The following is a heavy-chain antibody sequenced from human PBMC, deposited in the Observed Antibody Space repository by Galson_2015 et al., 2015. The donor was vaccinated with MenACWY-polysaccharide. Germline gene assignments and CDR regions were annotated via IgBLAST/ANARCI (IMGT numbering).Heavy chain of an antibody. D-gene: IGHD4-17*01. CDR3: AKMYGDLPVGLNF. CDR2: SGSGGGL. Sequence: SLRLSCAASGFSFSANGMSWVRQAPGRGLEWVSGSGSGGGLYYADSVKGRFTVSRDNSKNTLYLQMNNLRAEDTAVYYCAKMYGDLPVGLNFWGQGTLVTVS. J-gene: IGHJ4*02. CDR1: GFSFSANG. V-gene: IGHV3-23*01.